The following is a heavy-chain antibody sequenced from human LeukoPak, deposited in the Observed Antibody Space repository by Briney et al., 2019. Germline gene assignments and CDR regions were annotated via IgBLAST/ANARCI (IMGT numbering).Heavy chain of an antibody. CDR1: GFTFSSYA. J-gene: IGHJ4*02. CDR2: ISSNGGST. V-gene: IGHV3-64D*06. Sequence: GGSLRLSCAASGFTFSSYAMHWVRQAPGKGLEYVSAISSNGGSTYYADSVKGRFTISRDNSKNTLYLQMSSLRAEDTAVYYCVKGIVATISYFDYWGQGTLVTVSS. CDR3: VKGIVATISYFDY. D-gene: IGHD5-12*01.